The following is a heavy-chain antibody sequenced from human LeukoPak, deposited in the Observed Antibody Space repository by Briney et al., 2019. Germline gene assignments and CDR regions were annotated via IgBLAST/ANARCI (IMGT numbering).Heavy chain of an antibody. CDR2: ISSSSSTI. V-gene: IGHV3-48*04. CDR3: AQIIAVAGTEAFDY. J-gene: IGHJ4*02. Sequence: PGGSLRLSCAASGFTFSSYSMNWVRQAPGKGLEWVSYISSSSSTIYYADSVKGRFTISRDNAKNSLYLQMNSLRAEDTAVYYCAQIIAVAGTEAFDYWGQGTLVTVSS. D-gene: IGHD6-19*01. CDR1: GFTFSSYS.